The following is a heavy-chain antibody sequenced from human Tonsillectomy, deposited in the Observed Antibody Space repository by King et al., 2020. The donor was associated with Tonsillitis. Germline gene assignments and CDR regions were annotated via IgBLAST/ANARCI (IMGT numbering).Heavy chain of an antibody. CDR1: GLNVSINY. CDR3: ARARSWLAGVTLVQYFQH. Sequence: VQLVESGGGLVQPGGSLRISCAASGLNVSINYMTWVRQAPGKGLECVSVMYSDGSTYYADSVKDRFTISRDNSKNTLYLQVNNLRAEDTAVYYCARARSWLAGVTLVQYFQHWGQGTLVTVSS. D-gene: IGHD6-19*01. CDR2: MYSDGST. V-gene: IGHV3-66*01. J-gene: IGHJ1*01.